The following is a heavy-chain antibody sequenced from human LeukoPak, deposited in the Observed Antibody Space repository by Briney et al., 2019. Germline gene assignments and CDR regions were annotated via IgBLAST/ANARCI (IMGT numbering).Heavy chain of an antibody. CDR3: ARGSAYDWFDY. V-gene: IGHV4-30-4*01. CDR2: IYYSGST. J-gene: IGHJ4*02. CDR1: GDSISSGDYF. Sequence: PSETLSLTCTVSGDSISSGDYFCNWIRQPPGKGLEWIGYIYYSGSTSYNPSLKSRVTISVDTSKNQFSLKLTSVTAADTAVYYCARGSAYDWFDYWGQGTLVTVSS. D-gene: IGHD5-12*01.